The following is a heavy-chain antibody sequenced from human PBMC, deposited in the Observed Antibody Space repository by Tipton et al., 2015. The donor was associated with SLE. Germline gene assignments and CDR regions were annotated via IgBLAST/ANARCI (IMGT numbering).Heavy chain of an antibody. Sequence: TLSLTCTVSGGSISSSSYYWGWIRQPPGKGLEWTGSIYYSGSTYYNPSLKSRVTISVDTSKNQFSLKLSSVTAADTAVYYCARPSPYGSGSYHPWYFDLWGRGTLVTVSS. D-gene: IGHD3-10*01. CDR3: ARPSPYGSGSYHPWYFDL. V-gene: IGHV4-39*07. CDR1: GGSISSSSYY. J-gene: IGHJ2*01. CDR2: IYYSGST.